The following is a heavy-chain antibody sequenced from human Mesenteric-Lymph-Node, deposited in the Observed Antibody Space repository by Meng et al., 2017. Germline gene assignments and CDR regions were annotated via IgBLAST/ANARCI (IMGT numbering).Heavy chain of an antibody. CDR3: ARTGCSSSSCYDY. CDR2: INAGNGNT. CDR1: GYSFTTYA. V-gene: IGHV1-3*01. D-gene: IGHD2-2*01. Sequence: QAQVVQSGAEVKKTGASVEVSCQASGYSFTTYAMHWVRQAPGQRLEWMGWINAGNGNTKYSEKFQSRVTITRDTAASTAYMELSSLRSEDTAVYYCARTGCSSSSCYDYWGQGTLVTVSS. J-gene: IGHJ4*02.